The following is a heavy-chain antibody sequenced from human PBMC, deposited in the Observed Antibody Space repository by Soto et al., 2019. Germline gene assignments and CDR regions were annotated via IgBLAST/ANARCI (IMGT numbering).Heavy chain of an antibody. CDR2: ISAYNGNT. CDR3: ARERGGYSYGYDYYGMDV. D-gene: IGHD5-18*01. CDR1: GYTFTSYG. J-gene: IGHJ6*02. Sequence: ASVKVSCKASGYTFTSYGISWVRQAPGQGLEWMGWISAYNGNTNYAQKLQGRVTMTTDTSTSTADMELRSLRSDDTAVYYCARERGGYSYGYDYYGMDVWGQGTTVTVSS. V-gene: IGHV1-18*04.